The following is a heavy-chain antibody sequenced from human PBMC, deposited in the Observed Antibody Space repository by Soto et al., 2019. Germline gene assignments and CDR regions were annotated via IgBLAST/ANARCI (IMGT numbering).Heavy chain of an antibody. CDR2: ISWNSGSI. J-gene: IGHJ5*02. D-gene: IGHD2-2*01. CDR3: AKDYSTSSTNWFDP. Sequence: GGALRLSCAASGFTFGDYAMHWVRQAPGQGLEWVSGISWNSGSIGYADSVKGRFTISRDNAKNSLYLQMNSLRAEDTALYYCAKDYSTSSTNWFDPWGQGTLVTVSS. CDR1: GFTFGDYA. V-gene: IGHV3-9*01.